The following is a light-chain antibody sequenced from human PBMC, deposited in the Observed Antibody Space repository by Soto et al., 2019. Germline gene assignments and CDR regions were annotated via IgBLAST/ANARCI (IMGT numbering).Light chain of an antibody. J-gene: IGLJ3*02. CDR1: SPNIGAGYY. CDR2: GNS. CDR3: QSYDSSLSGSV. V-gene: IGLV1-40*01. Sequence: QSVLTQPPSVSGAPGQRVTISCTGSSPNIGAGYYVYWYQQLPGTAPKLLIYGNSNRPSGVPDRFSGSKSGTSASLAITGLQAEDEADYYCQSYDSSLSGSVFGGGTKLTVL.